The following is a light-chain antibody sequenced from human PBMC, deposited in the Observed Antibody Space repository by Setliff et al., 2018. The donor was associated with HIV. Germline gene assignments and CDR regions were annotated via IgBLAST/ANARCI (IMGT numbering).Light chain of an antibody. CDR3: YSYTSSDTYV. CDR2: EVT. V-gene: IGLV2-18*02. Sequence: QSVLTQPPSVSGSPGQSVTISCTGTSGDVGAYNRVSWYQQAPGTAPKVIIYEVTNRPSGVPDRFSGSKSGNTASLTISGLQAEDEADYYCYSYTSSDTYVFGTGTKGTV. J-gene: IGLJ1*01. CDR1: SGDVGAYNR.